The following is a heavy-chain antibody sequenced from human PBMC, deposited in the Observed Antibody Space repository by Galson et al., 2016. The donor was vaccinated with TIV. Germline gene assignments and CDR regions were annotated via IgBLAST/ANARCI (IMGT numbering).Heavy chain of an antibody. D-gene: IGHD2-2*02. J-gene: IGHJ4*02. CDR2: IGSGGRAI. Sequence: SLRLSCAASGFIFSDYYMSWIRQAPGKGLEWIAYIGSGGRAIYYADSVKGRFTISRDNAKNSLYLQMNSLRADDTAMYYWARDCSGANCYTDPMYFDYWGQGTLVTVSS. V-gene: IGHV3-11*01. CDR1: GFIFSDYY. CDR3: ARDCSGANCYTDPMYFDY.